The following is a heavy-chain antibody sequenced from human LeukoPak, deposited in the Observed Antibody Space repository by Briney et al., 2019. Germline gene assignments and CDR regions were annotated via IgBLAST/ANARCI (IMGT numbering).Heavy chain of an antibody. J-gene: IGHJ5*02. Sequence: SETLSLTCAVYGGSFSGYYWSWIRQPPGKGLEWIGEINHSGSTNYNPSLKSRVTISVDTSKNQFSLKLSSVTAADTAVYYCAREDGSGSYLGRFDPWGQGTLVTVSS. V-gene: IGHV4-34*01. CDR2: INHSGST. CDR3: AREDGSGSYLGRFDP. CDR1: GGSFSGYY. D-gene: IGHD3-10*01.